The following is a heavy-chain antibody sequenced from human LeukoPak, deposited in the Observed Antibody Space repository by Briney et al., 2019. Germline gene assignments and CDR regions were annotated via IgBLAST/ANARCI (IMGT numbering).Heavy chain of an antibody. J-gene: IGHJ4*02. CDR3: ARDGSYSGDRPLDY. CDR2: INHSGTT. CDR1: GASFNTYY. D-gene: IGHD1-26*01. V-gene: IGHV4-34*01. Sequence: SETLSLTCAVYGASFNTYYWSWIRQSPQKGLEWIGDINHSGTTNYNPSLKSRVTISVDTSKNQFSLRLASVTAADTAVYYCARDGSYSGDRPLDYWGQGTLVTVSS.